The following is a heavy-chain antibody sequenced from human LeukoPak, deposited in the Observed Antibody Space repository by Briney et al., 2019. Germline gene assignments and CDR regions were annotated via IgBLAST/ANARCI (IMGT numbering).Heavy chain of an antibody. CDR2: ISAYNGNT. J-gene: IGHJ5*02. CDR3: ARDGSGSYYNPYNWFDP. CDR1: GYTFTSYG. Sequence: ASVKVSCKASGYTFTSYGISWVRQAPGQGLEWRGWISAYNGNTNYAQKLQGRVTMTTDTSTSTAYMELRSLRSDDTAVYYCARDGSGSYYNPYNWFDPWGQGTLVTVSS. V-gene: IGHV1-18*01. D-gene: IGHD3-10*01.